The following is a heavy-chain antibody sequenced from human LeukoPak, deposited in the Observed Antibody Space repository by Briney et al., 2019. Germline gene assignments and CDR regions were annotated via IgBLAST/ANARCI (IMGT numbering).Heavy chain of an antibody. CDR1: GYTLTELS. CDR2: FDPEDGET. V-gene: IGHV1-24*01. D-gene: IGHD2-15*01. CDR3: ATILDSYCSGGSCYPGGFDY. J-gene: IGHJ4*02. Sequence: GASVKVPCKVSGYTLTELSMHWVRQAPGKGLEWMGGFDPEDGETIYAQKFQGRVTMTEDTSTDTAYMELSSLRSEDTAVYYCATILDSYCSGGSCYPGGFDYWGQGTLVTVSS.